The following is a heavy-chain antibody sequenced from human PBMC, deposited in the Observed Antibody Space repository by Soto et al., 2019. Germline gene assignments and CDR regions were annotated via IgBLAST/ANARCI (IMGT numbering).Heavy chain of an antibody. CDR1: GVTFSNND. Sequence: GGSLRLSCVASGVTFSNNDMRWVRQAPGKGLEWVSTIDGTSTFSNYADSVEGRFTISRDNSRNTVYLQMNSLRADDTAVYYCAKNSGCFTAWGQGTLVTVSS. V-gene: IGHV3-23*05. CDR2: IDGTSTFS. D-gene: IGHD2-2*02. CDR3: AKNSGCFTA. J-gene: IGHJ5*02.